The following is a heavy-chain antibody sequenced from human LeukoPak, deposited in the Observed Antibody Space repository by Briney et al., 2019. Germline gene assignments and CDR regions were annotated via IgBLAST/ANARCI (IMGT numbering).Heavy chain of an antibody. J-gene: IGHJ5*02. CDR2: ISSSGSYI. Sequence: GGSLRLSCAASGFTFSTSTMNWVRQAPGKGLEWVSSISSSGSYIHYADSVRGRFTISRDNAKNSLYFQMSSLSAEDTAVYYCARYPEPRAAGSWFDPWGQGTLVTVSS. D-gene: IGHD6-13*01. V-gene: IGHV3-21*06. CDR1: GFTFSTST. CDR3: ARYPEPRAAGSWFDP.